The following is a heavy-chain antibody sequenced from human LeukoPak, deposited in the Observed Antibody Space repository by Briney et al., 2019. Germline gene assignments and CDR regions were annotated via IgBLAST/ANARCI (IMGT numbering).Heavy chain of an antibody. CDR2: ISDGGSTT. Sequence: GGSLRLSCTASGFTFSSYWMHWVRQAPGKGLVWVSRISDGGSTTTYADSVKGRFTISRDNAKNTLYLQMNGLRAEDTAVYYCSRSAFYDGSGNYYDYWGQGTLVTVSS. J-gene: IGHJ4*02. D-gene: IGHD3-22*01. CDR1: GFTFSSYW. CDR3: SRSAFYDGSGNYYDY. V-gene: IGHV3-74*01.